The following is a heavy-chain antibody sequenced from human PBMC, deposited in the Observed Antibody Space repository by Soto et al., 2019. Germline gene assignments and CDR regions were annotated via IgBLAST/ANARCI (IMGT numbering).Heavy chain of an antibody. J-gene: IGHJ4*02. CDR3: ASGTRYCSGGSCYTDY. CDR2: IYSGGST. V-gene: IGHV3-66*01. CDR1: GFTVSSNY. D-gene: IGHD2-15*01. Sequence: EVQLVESGGGLVQRGGSLRLYCAASGFTVSSNYMSWVRQAPGKGLEWVSVIYSGGSTYYADSVKGRFTISRDNSKNTLYLQMNSLRAEDTAVYYCASGTRYCSGGSCYTDYWRQGTLVTVSS.